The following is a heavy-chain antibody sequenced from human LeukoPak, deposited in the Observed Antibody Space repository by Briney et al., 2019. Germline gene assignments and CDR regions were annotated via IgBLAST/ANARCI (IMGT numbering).Heavy chain of an antibody. D-gene: IGHD6-13*01. CDR2: DSIRGGT. J-gene: IGHJ5*02. CDR1: GVSISNYF. Sequence: PSETLSLTCSVSGVSISNYFWSWIRQSAGKGLEWIGRDSIRGGTNYNPSLASRASMSIDTSKSQFSLKLTSVTAADTAVYYCARGPLMSAGGGVDPWGQGTVVIVSS. V-gene: IGHV4-4*07. CDR3: ARGPLMSAGGGVDP.